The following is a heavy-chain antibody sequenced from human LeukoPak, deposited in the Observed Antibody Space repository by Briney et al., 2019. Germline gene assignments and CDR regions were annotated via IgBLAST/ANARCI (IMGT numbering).Heavy chain of an antibody. CDR2: IIPILGTA. Sequence: ASVKVSCKASVGTFSSYAISWVRPAPGQGLEWMGRIIPILGTANYAQKFQGRVTITTDESTSTAYMELSSLRSEDTAVYYCARVTIAAAGQPFDYWGQGTLVTVSS. CDR1: VGTFSSYA. J-gene: IGHJ4*02. V-gene: IGHV1-69*05. CDR3: ARVTIAAAGQPFDY. D-gene: IGHD6-13*01.